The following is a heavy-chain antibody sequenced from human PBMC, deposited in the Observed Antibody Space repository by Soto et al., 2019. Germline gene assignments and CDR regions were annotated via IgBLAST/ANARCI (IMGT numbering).Heavy chain of an antibody. J-gene: IGHJ6*02. V-gene: IGHV4-61*01. CDR1: GGSVSSGSYY. D-gene: IGHD4-17*01. Sequence: SETLSRTCTVSGGSVSSGSYYWSWIRQPPGKGLEWIGYIYYSGSADYNPSRKSRASISVGTSRNQFSLKWSSVPPADTAVYYCARDVPRAAYGDYGRWWGAYYYCGMEVWGQGTTVIVSS. CDR3: ARDVPRAAYGDYGRWWGAYYYCGMEV. CDR2: IYYSGSA.